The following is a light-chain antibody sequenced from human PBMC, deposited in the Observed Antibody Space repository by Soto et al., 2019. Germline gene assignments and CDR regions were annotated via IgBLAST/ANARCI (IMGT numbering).Light chain of an antibody. J-gene: IGKJ1*01. CDR1: QTISSW. CDR2: EAS. V-gene: IGKV1-5*03. CDR3: QQYNSYSEA. Sequence: DIQMTQSPSTLSASVGDRVTITCRASQTISSWLAWYQQEPGKAPKLLIYEASTLKSGVPSRFSGSGSGTEFTLTISSLQPDDFATYYCQQYNSYSEAFGQGTKVDIK.